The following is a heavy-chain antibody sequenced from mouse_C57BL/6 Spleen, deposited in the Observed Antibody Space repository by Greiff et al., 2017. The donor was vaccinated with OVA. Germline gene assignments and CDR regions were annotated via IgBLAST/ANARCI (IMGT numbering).Heavy chain of an antibody. CDR3: ARVSDSHYFDY. J-gene: IGHJ2*01. V-gene: IGHV5-4*03. CDR2: ISDGGSYT. Sequence: EVKLVESGGGLVKPGGSLKLSCAASGFTFSSYAMSWVRQTPEKRLEWVATISDGGSYTYYPDNVKGRFTISRDNAKNNLYLQMSHLKSEDTAMYYCARVSDSHYFDYWGQGTTLTVSS. D-gene: IGHD2-13*01. CDR1: GFTFSSYA.